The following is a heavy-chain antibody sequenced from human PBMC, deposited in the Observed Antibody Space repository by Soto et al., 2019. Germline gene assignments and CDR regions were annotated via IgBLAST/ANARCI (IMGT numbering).Heavy chain of an antibody. CDR1: GGSISSSSYY. V-gene: IGHV4-39*01. CDR2: IYYSGST. D-gene: IGHD3-22*01. CDR3: AMPYYDSSGNYYYGMDV. J-gene: IGHJ6*02. Sequence: QLQLQESGPGLVKPSETLSLTCTVSGGSISSSSYYWGWIRQPPGKGLEWIGSIYYSGSTYYNPSLKSRVTISVDTSKNQFSLKLSSVTAADTAVYYCAMPYYDSSGNYYYGMDVWGQGTTVTVSS.